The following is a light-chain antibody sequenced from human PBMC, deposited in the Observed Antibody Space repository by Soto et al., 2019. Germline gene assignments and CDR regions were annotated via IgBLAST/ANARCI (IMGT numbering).Light chain of an antibody. V-gene: IGKV3-20*01. J-gene: IGKJ4*01. CDR3: QQFASYPLT. CDR1: QSVRNNF. Sequence: EIVLTQSPGTLSLSPGERVTLAVSASQSVRNNFLAWYQHKPGQAPRFLIYGASTRATGIPDRFSGGGSGTDFTLTISRLEPEDFAVYYCQQFASYPLTFGGGTKVDI. CDR2: GAS.